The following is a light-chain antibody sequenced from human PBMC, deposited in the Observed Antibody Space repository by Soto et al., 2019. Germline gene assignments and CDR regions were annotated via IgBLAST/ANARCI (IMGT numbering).Light chain of an antibody. CDR1: SGDVGGYNY. V-gene: IGLV2-8*01. CDR2: EVT. CDR3: QSYESSSLSGFV. J-gene: IGLJ1*01. Sequence: QSALTQPPSASGSPGQSVTISCTGASGDVGGYNYVSWYQQHPGKAPKLMIYEVTKRPSGVPDRFSGSKSGNTASLTVSGLQAEGEADYYCQSYESSSLSGFVFGSGTKVTVL.